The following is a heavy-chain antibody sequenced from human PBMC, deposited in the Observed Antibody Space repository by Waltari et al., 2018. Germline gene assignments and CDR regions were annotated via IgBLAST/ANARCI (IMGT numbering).Heavy chain of an antibody. Sequence: WGWIPQSPGKGLEWIGRIYYSGCTYYNPIPKIRLTIPGDTSKNQCSLKLSSVTAAATAVYYCARHWKKSGNRFDPWGQGSLVTVSS. V-gene: IGHV4-39*01. CDR3: ARHWKKSGNRFDP. J-gene: IGHJ5*02. CDR2: IYYSGCT. D-gene: IGHD5-12*01.